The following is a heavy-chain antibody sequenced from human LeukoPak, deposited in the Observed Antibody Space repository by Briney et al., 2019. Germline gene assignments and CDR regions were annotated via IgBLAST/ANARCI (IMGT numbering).Heavy chain of an antibody. J-gene: IGHJ4*02. V-gene: IGHV4-39*07. Sequence: SETLSLTCTVSGGSISSNSYYWGWIRQRPGKGLEWIGSIYYSGSTYYNPSLKSRVTISVDRSKNQFSLKLSSVTAADTAVYYCARNYYDSSGYPYYFDYWGQGTLVTVSS. CDR2: IYYSGST. CDR1: GGSISSNSYY. D-gene: IGHD3-22*01. CDR3: ARNYYDSSGYPYYFDY.